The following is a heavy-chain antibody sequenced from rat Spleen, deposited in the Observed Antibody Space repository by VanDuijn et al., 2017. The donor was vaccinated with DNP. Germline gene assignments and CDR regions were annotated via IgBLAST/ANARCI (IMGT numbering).Heavy chain of an antibody. CDR2: ITYDGGST. CDR3: ARHVLPLRVWDY. D-gene: IGHD1-4*01. V-gene: IGHV5-22*01. J-gene: IGHJ2*01. Sequence: EVQLVESGGGLVQPGRSLKLSCAVSGFTFSDYYMAWVRQAPAKGLEWVAYITYDGGSTYYGDSVKGRFTISRDNAKSTLYLQMNSLRSEDMATYYCARHVLPLRVWDYWGQGVMVTVSS. CDR1: GFTFSDYY.